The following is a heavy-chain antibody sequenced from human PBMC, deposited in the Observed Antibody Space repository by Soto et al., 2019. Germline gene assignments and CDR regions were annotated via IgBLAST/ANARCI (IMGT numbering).Heavy chain of an antibody. CDR3: ARDYDSSGYLDY. D-gene: IGHD3-22*01. Sequence: QVQLVESGGGVVQPGRSLRLSCAASGFTFSSYGMHWVRQAPGKGLEWVAVIWYDGSNKYYADSVKGRFTISRDNSKNTLYLQMNSLRAEDTAVYYRARDYDSSGYLDYWGQGTLVTVSS. CDR2: IWYDGSNK. CDR1: GFTFSSYG. J-gene: IGHJ4*02. V-gene: IGHV3-33*01.